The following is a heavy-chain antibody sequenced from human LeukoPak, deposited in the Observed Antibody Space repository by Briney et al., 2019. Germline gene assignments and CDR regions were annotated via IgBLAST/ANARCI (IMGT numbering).Heavy chain of an antibody. CDR1: GGSISSGAYY. CDR3: ARDTNYYDSSGYYYGHQFDY. CDR2: IYYSGST. J-gene: IGHJ4*02. Sequence: SETLSLTCNVSGGSISSGAYYWSWIRQPPGKGLEWIGYIYYSGSTYYNPSLKSRVTISVDTSKNQFSLKLSSVTAADTAVYYCARDTNYYDSSGYYYGHQFDYWGQGTLVTVSS. D-gene: IGHD3-22*01. V-gene: IGHV4-30-4*01.